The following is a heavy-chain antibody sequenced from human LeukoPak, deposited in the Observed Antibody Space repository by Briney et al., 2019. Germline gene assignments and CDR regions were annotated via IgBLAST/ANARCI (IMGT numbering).Heavy chain of an antibody. D-gene: IGHD3-3*01. Sequence: ASVKVYCKASGYTFTSYGISWVRQAPGQGLEWMGWISAYNGNTNYAQKLQGRVTMTTDTSTSTAYMELRSLRSDDTAVYYCAREVTIFGVVIPLGFDYWGQGTLVTVSS. CDR3: AREVTIFGVVIPLGFDY. V-gene: IGHV1-18*01. CDR1: GYTFTSYG. J-gene: IGHJ4*02. CDR2: ISAYNGNT.